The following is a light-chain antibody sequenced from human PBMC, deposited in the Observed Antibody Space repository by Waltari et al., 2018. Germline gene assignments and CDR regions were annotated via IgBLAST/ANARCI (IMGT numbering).Light chain of an antibody. CDR1: QGISSS. J-gene: IGKJ4*01. V-gene: IGKV1-9*01. Sequence: DIQLTQSPSFLSVSVGDRVTITCRASQGISSSLAWYQPKPGKAPTLLVYAASSLQSGVPSRFSGSGAGTEFTLTISSLQPEDFASYYCQQLSTYPLTIGGGTKVEIK. CDR2: AAS. CDR3: QQLSTYPLT.